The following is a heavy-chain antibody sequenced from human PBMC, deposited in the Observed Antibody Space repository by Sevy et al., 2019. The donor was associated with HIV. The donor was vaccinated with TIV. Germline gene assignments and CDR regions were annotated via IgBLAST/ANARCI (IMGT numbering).Heavy chain of an antibody. CDR1: GFTFSSYS. V-gene: IGHV3-48*01. CDR3: ARMIVRGGGAFDI. CDR2: ISSSSSTI. D-gene: IGHD3-10*01. Sequence: GGSLRLSCAASGFTFSSYSMNWVRQAPGKGLEWVSYISSSSSTIYYADSVKGRFTISRDNAKNSLYLQMNSLRAEDTAVYYCARMIVRGGGAFDIWGQGTIVTVSS. J-gene: IGHJ3*02.